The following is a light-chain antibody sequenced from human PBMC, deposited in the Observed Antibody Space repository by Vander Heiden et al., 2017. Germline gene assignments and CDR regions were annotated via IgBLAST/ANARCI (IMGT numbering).Light chain of an antibody. CDR2: KDT. V-gene: IGLV3-27*01. CDR1: VLAKKKY. Sequence: SYALTQPSSVSVSPGQTARITCSGDVLAKKKYARWFQQKPGQALVLVIYKDTERPSGIPERFSGSSSGTTVTLTISGAQAEDEADYYCYSAADYNLVFGGGTKLTVL. J-gene: IGLJ2*01. CDR3: YSAADYNLV.